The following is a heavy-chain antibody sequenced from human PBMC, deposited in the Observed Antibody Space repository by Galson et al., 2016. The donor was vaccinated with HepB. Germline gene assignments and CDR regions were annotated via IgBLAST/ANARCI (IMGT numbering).Heavy chain of an antibody. CDR3: SRSYLPLQSLDY. Sequence: SLRLSCAASGFTVTSYGMTWVRQAPEKGLEWVSDINTAGSTYYAESVKGRFTISRDSSKNTLFLQMNSLRVEDTAVYYCSRSYLPLQSLDYWGQGTLVTVSS. V-gene: IGHV3-66*02. CDR1: GFTVTSYG. CDR2: INTAGST. J-gene: IGHJ4*02. D-gene: IGHD4-11*01.